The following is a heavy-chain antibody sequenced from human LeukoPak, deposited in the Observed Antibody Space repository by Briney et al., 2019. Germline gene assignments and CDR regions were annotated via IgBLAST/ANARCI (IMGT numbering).Heavy chain of an antibody. J-gene: IGHJ4*02. CDR2: MNPNSGNT. D-gene: IGHD3-9*01. Sequence: GASVKVSCKASGSTFTSYDINWVRQATGQGLEWMGWMNPNSGNTGYAQKFQGRVTMTRNTSISTAYMELSSLRSEDTAVYYCARVLPTRLRYFDWLSRRLFDYWGQGTLVTVSS. V-gene: IGHV1-8*01. CDR3: ARVLPTRLRYFDWLSRRLFDY. CDR1: GSTFTSYD.